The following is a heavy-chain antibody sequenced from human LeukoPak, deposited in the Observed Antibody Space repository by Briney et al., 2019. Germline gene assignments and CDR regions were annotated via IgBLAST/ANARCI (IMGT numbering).Heavy chain of an antibody. Sequence: SQTLPLTCSVSGGSISSGDYYWSWIRQPPGKGLEWIGYIYYSGSTYYNPSLKSRVTISVETSKNQFSLRLSSVTAADTAVYYCARVYYDSSNYYYVLSWGQGTLVTVSS. D-gene: IGHD3-22*01. CDR1: GGSISSGDYY. CDR2: IYYSGST. CDR3: ARVYYDSSNYYYVLS. V-gene: IGHV4-30-4*08. J-gene: IGHJ4*02.